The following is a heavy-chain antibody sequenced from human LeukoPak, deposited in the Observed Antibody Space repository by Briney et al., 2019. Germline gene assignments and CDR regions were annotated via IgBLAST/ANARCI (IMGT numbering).Heavy chain of an antibody. V-gene: IGHV3-33*01. CDR1: GFIFRNFA. D-gene: IGHD3-10*01. CDR3: ARGPYYNPSDAFDL. CDR2: MWTDRSDK. J-gene: IGHJ3*01. Sequence: GKSLRLSCAASGFIFRNFAMQWVRQAPGKGLEWVGVMWTDRSDKYYADSVKGRFTISRDNSRNALYLQMNSLRAEDTAVYYCARGPYYNPSDAFDLWGQGTVVTVFS.